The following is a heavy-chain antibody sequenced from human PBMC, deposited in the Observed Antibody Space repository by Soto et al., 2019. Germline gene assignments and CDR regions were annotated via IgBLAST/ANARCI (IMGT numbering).Heavy chain of an antibody. D-gene: IGHD4-17*01. CDR3: AKDVGAAVTTFTNWYFDL. CDR2: LSYDGTNG. Sequence: QVQLVESGGGVVQPGTSLRLSCAASGFTFSSCGMHWVRQAPGKGLEWVAVLSYDGTNGYYADSVKGRFTISRDNSENTLYLQMNSLTTEDTAVYYCAKDVGAAVTTFTNWYFDLWGRGTLVTVSS. J-gene: IGHJ2*01. CDR1: GFTFSSCG. V-gene: IGHV3-30*18.